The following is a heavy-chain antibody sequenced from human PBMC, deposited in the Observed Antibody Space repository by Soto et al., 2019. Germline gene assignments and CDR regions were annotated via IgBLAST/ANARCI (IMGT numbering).Heavy chain of an antibody. J-gene: IGHJ3*02. Sequence: GGSLRLSCAASGFTFSSYAMTWVRQAPGRGLEWVSGISGTGGYTYYADSVKGRFTISRDNSKNTLYLQMNSLRAEDTAVYYCAKPIVYGELRAFDIWGQGTMVTVSS. CDR3: AKPIVYGELRAFDI. V-gene: IGHV3-23*01. CDR1: GFTFSSYA. CDR2: ISGTGGYT. D-gene: IGHD4-17*01.